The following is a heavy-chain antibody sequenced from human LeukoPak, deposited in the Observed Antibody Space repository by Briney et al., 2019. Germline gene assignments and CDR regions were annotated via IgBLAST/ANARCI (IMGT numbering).Heavy chain of an antibody. CDR3: ASGRLDFGDHEAFDI. J-gene: IGHJ3*02. V-gene: IGHV1-69*04. CDR1: GGTCSSYA. CDR2: IIPILDIT. D-gene: IGHD4-17*01. Sequence: SVKVSCKASGGTCSSYAISWVRQAPGQGLECMGRIIPILDITNYAQKFQGRVTITADKSTSTAYMELSSLRSEDTAVFYCASGRLDFGDHEAFDIWGQGTMVTVSS.